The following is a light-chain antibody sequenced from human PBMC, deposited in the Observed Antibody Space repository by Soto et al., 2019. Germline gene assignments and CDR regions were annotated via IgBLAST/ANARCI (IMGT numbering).Light chain of an antibody. J-gene: IGLJ2*01. CDR3: FSYAGSYTVI. CDR1: SSDVGAYKY. V-gene: IGLV2-11*01. Sequence: QSALTQPRSVSGSPGQSVTISCTGTSSDVGAYKYVSWYQHHPGKVPELIIYDVTKRPSGVPDRFSGSKSGNTASLTISGLQTEDEADYYCFSYAGSYTVIFGGGTKLTVL. CDR2: DVT.